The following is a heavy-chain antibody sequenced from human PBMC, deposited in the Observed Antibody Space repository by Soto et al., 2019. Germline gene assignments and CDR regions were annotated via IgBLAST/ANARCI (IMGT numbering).Heavy chain of an antibody. J-gene: IGHJ6*02. CDR3: ARTSIAARRGGMDV. V-gene: IGHV5-51*01. D-gene: IGHD6-6*01. CDR2: IFPGDAET. Sequence: GESLKISCHGSGYNFATHWIGWVRHKARKGLEWMGIIFPGDAETRYSPSFQGHITISADKSISIAYLRWSRLRSDDTAVYYCARTSIAARRGGMDVWGQGTTVTVSS. CDR1: GYNFATHW.